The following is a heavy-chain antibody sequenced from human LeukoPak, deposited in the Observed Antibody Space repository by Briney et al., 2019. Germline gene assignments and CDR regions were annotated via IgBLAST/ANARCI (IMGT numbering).Heavy chain of an antibody. CDR2: IIPIFGTA. CDR1: GGTFSSYA. Sequence: SVKVSCKASGGTFSSYAISWVRQAPGQGLEWMGGIIPIFGTANYAQKFQGRVTITADESTSTAYMELSSLRSEDTAVYYCARDQFGYSSGRPIENNAFAIWGQGTMVTVSS. CDR3: ARDQFGYSSGRPIENNAFAI. V-gene: IGHV1-69*13. D-gene: IGHD6-19*01. J-gene: IGHJ3*02.